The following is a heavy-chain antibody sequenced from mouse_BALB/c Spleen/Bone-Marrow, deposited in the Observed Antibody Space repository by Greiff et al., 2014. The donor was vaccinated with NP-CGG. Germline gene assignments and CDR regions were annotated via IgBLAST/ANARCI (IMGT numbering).Heavy chain of an antibody. J-gene: IGHJ4*01. Sequence: VQLQQSGPELVKPGASVKISCKASGYSFTGYFMNWVMQSHGKSLEWIGRINPYNGDTFYNQKFKGKATLTVDKSSSTANMQLRSLASENSAVYYCAREGYYYCSSYGNAIDYWGQGTSVTVSS. CDR1: GYSFTGYF. CDR3: AREGYYYCSSYGNAIDY. D-gene: IGHD1-1*01. V-gene: IGHV1-20*02. CDR2: INPYNGDT.